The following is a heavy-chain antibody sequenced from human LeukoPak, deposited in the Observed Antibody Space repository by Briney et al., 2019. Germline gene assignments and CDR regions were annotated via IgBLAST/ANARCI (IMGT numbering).Heavy chain of an antibody. CDR1: GFTFSSYW. CDR3: ARGHSSSWNRRGLFDY. CDR2: IKQDGSEK. Sequence: SGGSLRLSCAASGFTFSSYWMSWVRQAPGKGLEWVANIKQDGSEKYYVDSVKGRFTISRDNAKNSLYLQMNSLRAEDTAVYYCARGHSSSWNRRGLFDYWGQGTLVTVSS. J-gene: IGHJ4*02. D-gene: IGHD6-13*01. V-gene: IGHV3-7*04.